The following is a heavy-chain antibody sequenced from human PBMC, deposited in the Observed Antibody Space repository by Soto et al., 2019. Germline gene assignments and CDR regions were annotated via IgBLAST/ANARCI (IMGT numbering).Heavy chain of an antibody. CDR3: ARRAAAGYYFDY. Sequence: GGSLRLSCAASGFTFSRYWMSWVLQAPWKGLEWVANIKQDGSEKYYVDSVKGRFTISRDNAKNSLYLQMNSLRAEDTAVYYCARRAAAGYYFDYWGQGTLVTVSS. J-gene: IGHJ4*02. D-gene: IGHD6-13*01. CDR1: GFTFSRYW. CDR2: IKQDGSEK. V-gene: IGHV3-7*01.